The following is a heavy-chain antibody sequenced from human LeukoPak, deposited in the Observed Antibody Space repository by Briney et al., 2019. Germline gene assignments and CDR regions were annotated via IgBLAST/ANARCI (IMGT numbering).Heavy chain of an antibody. CDR3: ARVSGYHWESFYDY. CDR1: GGSMSGYY. J-gene: IGHJ4*02. CDR2: IYNSGST. Sequence: SETLSLTCTVSGGSMSGYYWSWIRQPPGKGLEWIGYIYNSGSTNYNPSLKSRVTISVDSSKNQFSLRLSSVTAADTAVYYCARVSGYHWESFYDYWGQGTLVTVSS. D-gene: IGHD5-12*01. V-gene: IGHV4-59*01.